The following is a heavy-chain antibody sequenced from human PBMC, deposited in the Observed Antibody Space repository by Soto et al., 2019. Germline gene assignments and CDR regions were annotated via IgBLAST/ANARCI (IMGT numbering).Heavy chain of an antibody. J-gene: IGHJ4*02. Sequence: QVQLVESGGGAVQPGESLRLSCVASGFDFTYYAMHWVRQAPGKGLESVAVMSSDGSKIHHTDSVKGRFTISRDNSKNTLYLQMNSLRKEDTGVYFCAKDEGVGGTLGLFAYWGQGTLVSVSS. CDR3: AKDEGVGGTLGLFAY. V-gene: IGHV3-30*18. CDR2: MSSDGSKI. CDR1: GFDFTYYA. D-gene: IGHD1-26*01.